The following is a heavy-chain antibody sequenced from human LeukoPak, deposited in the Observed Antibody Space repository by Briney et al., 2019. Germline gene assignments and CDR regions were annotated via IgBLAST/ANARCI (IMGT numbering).Heavy chain of an antibody. V-gene: IGHV1-69*13. J-gene: IGHJ6*02. CDR2: IIPIFGTA. CDR1: GGTVSSYA. Sequence: ASVTVSCTASGGTVSSYAISWVRQAPGQGLEWMGGIIPIFGTANYAQKFQGRVTITADESTSTAYMELSSLRSEDTAVYYCALHTYYDSSGYYRYYYYGMDVWGQGTTVTVSS. CDR3: ALHTYYDSSGYYRYYYYGMDV. D-gene: IGHD3-22*01.